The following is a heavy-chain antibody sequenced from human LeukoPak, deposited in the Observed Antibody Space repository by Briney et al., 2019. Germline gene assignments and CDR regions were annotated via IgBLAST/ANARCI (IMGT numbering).Heavy chain of an antibody. Sequence: PGGSLRLSCAASGSTISSYAMSWVRQAPGKGLEWVSAISGSGGSTYYADSVKGRFTISRDNSKNTLYLQMNSLRAEDTAVYYCARLVVPAAPFDYWGQGTLVTVSS. CDR2: ISGSGGST. CDR1: GSTISSYA. J-gene: IGHJ4*02. V-gene: IGHV3-23*01. CDR3: ARLVVPAAPFDY. D-gene: IGHD2-2*01.